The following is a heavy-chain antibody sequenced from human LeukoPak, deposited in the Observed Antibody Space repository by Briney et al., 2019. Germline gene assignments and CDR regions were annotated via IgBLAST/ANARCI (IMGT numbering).Heavy chain of an antibody. J-gene: IGHJ5*02. CDR3: ARHLIGDYRMGSWFDP. Sequence: PSETLSLTCTLSGRSLSSDSYFWPWIRRPPGKGLDWFEYIHYRRSTNCNPPLKSRVTISLDTSQSQISLKLSSVTAADTAVYYCARHLIGDYRMGSWFDPWGQGTLVTVSS. CDR1: GRSLSSDSYF. CDR2: IHYRRST. V-gene: IGHV4-61*01. D-gene: IGHD4-17*01.